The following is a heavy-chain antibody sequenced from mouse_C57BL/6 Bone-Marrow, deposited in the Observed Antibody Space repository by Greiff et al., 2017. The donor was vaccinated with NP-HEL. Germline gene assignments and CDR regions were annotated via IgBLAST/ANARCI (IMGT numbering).Heavy chain of an antibody. CDR1: GYTFTSYW. V-gene: IGHV1-64*01. CDR2: IHPNSGST. CDR3: AKLPWFAY. Sequence: VQLQESGAELVKPGASVKLSCKASGYTFTSYWMHWVKQRPGQGLEWIGMIHPNSGSTNYNEKFKSKATLTVDKSSSTAYMQLSSLTSEDSAVYYCAKLPWFAYWGQGTLVTVSA. J-gene: IGHJ3*01.